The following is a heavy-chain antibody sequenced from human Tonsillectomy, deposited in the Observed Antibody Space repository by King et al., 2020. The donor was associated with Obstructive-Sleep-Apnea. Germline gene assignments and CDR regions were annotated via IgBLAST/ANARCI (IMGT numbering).Heavy chain of an antibody. J-gene: IGHJ4*02. CDR3: ARDRLRAYSYVADY. CDR1: GGTFSSFA. D-gene: IGHD5-18*01. V-gene: IGHV1-69*01. CDR2: IIPFFGTT. Sequence: VQLVESGAEVKKPGSSVTVSCKASGGTFSSFAISWVRQAPGQGLEWMGGIIPFFGTTNYAQKFQGRVTITADESTSTAYMELSSLRSDDTAVYYCARDRLRAYSYVADYWGQGTLVTVSS.